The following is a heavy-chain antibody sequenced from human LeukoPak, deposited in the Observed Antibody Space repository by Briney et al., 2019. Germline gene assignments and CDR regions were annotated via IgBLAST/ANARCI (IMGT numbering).Heavy chain of an antibody. CDR1: GFTFGDYA. Sequence: GGSLRLSCTASGFTFGDYAMSWFRQAPGKGLEWVGFIRSKAYGGTTEYAASVKGRFTISRDDSKSIAYLQMNRLKTEDTAVYYCTRVHSSCWSGYYYYYMDVWGKGTTVTVSS. CDR2: IRSKAYGGTT. J-gene: IGHJ6*03. CDR3: TRVHSSCWSGYYYYYMDV. D-gene: IGHD6-13*01. V-gene: IGHV3-49*03.